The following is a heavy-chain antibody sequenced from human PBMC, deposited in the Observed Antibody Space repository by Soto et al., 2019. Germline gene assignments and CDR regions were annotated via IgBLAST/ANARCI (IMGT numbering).Heavy chain of an antibody. CDR2: IRSKAYGGTT. J-gene: IGHJ6*03. Sequence: EVQLVESGGGLVQPGRSLRLSCTASGFTFGDYAMSWFRQAPGKGLEWVGFIRSKAYGGTTEYAASVKGRFTISRDDSKSIAYLQMNSLKTEDTAVYYCTRVGTTVTRYYYYYMDVWGEGTTVTVSS. CDR1: GFTFGDYA. D-gene: IGHD4-17*01. V-gene: IGHV3-49*03. CDR3: TRVGTTVTRYYYYYMDV.